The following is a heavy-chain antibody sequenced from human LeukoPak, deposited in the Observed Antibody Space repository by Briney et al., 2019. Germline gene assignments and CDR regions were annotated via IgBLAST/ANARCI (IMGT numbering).Heavy chain of an antibody. Sequence: SETLSLTCAVYGDSFSGYYWSWIRQPPGKGLEWIAEINHRGSTHYNPSLKSRVNISADTSKNQFSLNLGSVTAADTAVYYCARSWAGMYYPFYYFDYWGQGSLVTVSS. CDR2: INHRGST. CDR1: GDSFSGYY. J-gene: IGHJ4*02. CDR3: ARSWAGMYYPFYYFDY. V-gene: IGHV4-34*01. D-gene: IGHD2-8*01.